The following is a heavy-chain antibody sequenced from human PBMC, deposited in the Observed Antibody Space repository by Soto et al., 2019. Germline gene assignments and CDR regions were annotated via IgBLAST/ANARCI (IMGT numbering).Heavy chain of an antibody. J-gene: IGHJ5*02. V-gene: IGHV3-30*18. CDR1: GFTFSNYG. Sequence: PGGSLRLSCAASGFTFSNYGMHWVRQAPGKGLEWVALISFDGNRKYYADSVRDRFTISRDNSKSILYVQMNSLRAEDTAVYYCAKSNYYGSGNSYKGVLDVGPWGQGIMVTVSS. CDR2: ISFDGNRK. CDR3: AKSNYYGSGNSYKGVLDVGP. D-gene: IGHD3-10*01.